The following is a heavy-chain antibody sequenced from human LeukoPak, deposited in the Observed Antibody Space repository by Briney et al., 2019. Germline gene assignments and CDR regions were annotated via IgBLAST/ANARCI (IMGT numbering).Heavy chain of an antibody. J-gene: IGHJ5*02. CDR1: GYTFTSYY. V-gene: IGHV1-46*01. D-gene: IGHD4-23*01. CDR2: INPSGGST. CDR3: ARSVARDHWFDP. Sequence: ASVKVSCKASGYTFTSYYMHWVRQAPGQGLEWMGIINPSGGSTSYAQKFQGRVTMTRDMSTSTVYMELSSLRSDDTAVYYCARSVARDHWFDPWGQGTLVTVSS.